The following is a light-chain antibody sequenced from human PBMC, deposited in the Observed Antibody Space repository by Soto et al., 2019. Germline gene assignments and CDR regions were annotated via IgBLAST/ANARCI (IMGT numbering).Light chain of an antibody. CDR1: QSVNSNT. J-gene: IGKJ1*01. CDR2: AAS. CDR3: QQYGGSPWT. Sequence: EIVLTQSPGTLSLSPGERATPSCRSSQSVNSNTLAWYQQKPGQAPRLLIYAASSRAAGFPDGFSGSGSETDFTLTISRLEPEDFAVYYCQQYGGSPWTFGQGTKVEIK. V-gene: IGKV3-20*01.